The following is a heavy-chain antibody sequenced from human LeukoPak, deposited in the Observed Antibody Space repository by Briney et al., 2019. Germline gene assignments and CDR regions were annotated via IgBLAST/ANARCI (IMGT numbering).Heavy chain of an antibody. CDR3: ARGRLRVSGSYSPQVGP. J-gene: IGHJ5*02. V-gene: IGHV4-34*01. Sequence: PSETLSLTCAVYGGSFSGDYWSWIRQPPGKGLEWIGEINHSGSTNYNPSLKSRVTISVDTSKNQFSLKLSSVTAADTAVYNCARGRLRVSGSYSPQVGPWGQGTLVTVSS. D-gene: IGHD1-26*01. CDR1: GGSFSGDY. CDR2: INHSGST.